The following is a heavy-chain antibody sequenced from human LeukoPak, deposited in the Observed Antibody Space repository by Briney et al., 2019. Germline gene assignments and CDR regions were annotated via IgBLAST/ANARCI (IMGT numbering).Heavy chain of an antibody. CDR1: GFTFSDYY. CDR2: ISSSGSTI. J-gene: IGHJ4*02. Sequence: GGSLRLSCAASGFTFSDYYMSWIRQAPGKGLEWVSYISSSGSTIYYADSVKGRFTISRDNAKNSLYLQMNSLRAEDTAVYYCARASSSWYRGAWVDYWGQGTLVTVSS. V-gene: IGHV3-11*04. D-gene: IGHD6-13*01. CDR3: ARASSSWYRGAWVDY.